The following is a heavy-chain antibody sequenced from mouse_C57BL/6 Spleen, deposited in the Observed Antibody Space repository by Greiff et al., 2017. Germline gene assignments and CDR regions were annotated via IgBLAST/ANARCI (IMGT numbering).Heavy chain of an antibody. CDR2: INYDGSST. V-gene: IGHV5-16*01. J-gene: IGHJ3*01. Sequence: VQLKESEGGLVQPGSSMKLSCTASGFTFSDYYMAWVRQVPEKGLEWVANINYDGSSTYYLDSLKSRFIISRDNAKNILYLQMSSLKSEDTATYYCARGYGYDGLWFAYWGQGTLVTVSA. D-gene: IGHD2-2*01. CDR1: GFTFSDYY. CDR3: ARGYGYDGLWFAY.